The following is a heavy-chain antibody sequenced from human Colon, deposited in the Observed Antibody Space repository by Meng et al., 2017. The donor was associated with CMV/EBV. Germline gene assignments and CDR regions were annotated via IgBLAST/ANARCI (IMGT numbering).Heavy chain of an antibody. J-gene: IGHJ5*02. CDR2: IYSSGST. Sequence: QVQLQESGPGVVKPSETLSLTCTVSGDSIRNCNWSWIRQSPGKGLEWIGYIYSSGSTNYNPSLKRRVTISIDTSKNQFSLKLTSVTAADTAVYYCAKGRARNDYWFDPWGQGTLVTVSS. CDR3: AKGRARNDYWFDP. D-gene: IGHD4/OR15-4a*01. V-gene: IGHV4-59*01. CDR1: GDSIRNCN.